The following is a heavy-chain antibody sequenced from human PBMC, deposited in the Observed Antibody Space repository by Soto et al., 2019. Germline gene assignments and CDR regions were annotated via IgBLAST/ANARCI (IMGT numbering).Heavy chain of an antibody. CDR1: GGSFSGYY. J-gene: IGHJ3*02. CDR2: INHSGST. CDR3: ARAFYYDFRSGYLGLDAFDI. Sequence: QVQLQQWGAGLLKPSETLSLTCAVYGGSFSGYYWSWIRQPPGKGLEWIGEINHSGSTNYNPSLKSRVTISVDTSKNQFSLKLSSVTAADTAVYYCARAFYYDFRSGYLGLDAFDIWGQGTMVTVSS. V-gene: IGHV4-34*01. D-gene: IGHD3-3*01.